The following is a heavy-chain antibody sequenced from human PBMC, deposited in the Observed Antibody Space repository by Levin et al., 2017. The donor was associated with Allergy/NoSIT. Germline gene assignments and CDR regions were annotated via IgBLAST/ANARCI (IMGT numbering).Heavy chain of an antibody. V-gene: IGHV1-58*01. CDR1: GFTFTSSA. J-gene: IGHJ4*02. CDR3: AAEMSSSWYDY. Sequence: KISCKASGFTFTSSAVQWVRQARGQRLEWIGWIVVGSGNTNYAQKFQERVTITRDMSTSTAYMELSSLRSEDTAVYYCAAEMSSSWYDYWGQGTLVTVSS. CDR2: IVVGSGNT. D-gene: IGHD6-13*01.